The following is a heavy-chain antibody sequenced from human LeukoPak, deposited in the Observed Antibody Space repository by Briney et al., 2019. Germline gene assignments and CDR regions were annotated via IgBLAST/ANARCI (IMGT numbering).Heavy chain of an antibody. CDR1: GGSISSYY. V-gene: IGHV4-59*01. J-gene: IGHJ5*02. Sequence: PSETLSLTCTVSGGSISSYYWSWIRQPPGKGLEWIGYIYYSGSTNYNPSLKSRVTISVDTSKNQFSLKLSSVTAADTAVYYCARDRKGSGYDWDHNWFDPWGQGTLVTVSS. CDR2: IYYSGST. CDR3: ARDRKGSGYDWDHNWFDP. D-gene: IGHD5-12*01.